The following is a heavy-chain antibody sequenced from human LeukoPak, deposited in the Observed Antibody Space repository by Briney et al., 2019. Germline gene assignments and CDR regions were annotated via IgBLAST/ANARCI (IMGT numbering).Heavy chain of an antibody. CDR2: IYYSGST. V-gene: IGHV4-61*01. J-gene: IGHJ4*02. CDR1: GGSVSSGSYY. Sequence: SETLSLTCTVSGGSVSSGSYYWSWIRQPPGKGLEWIGYIYYSGSTNYNPSLKSRVTISVDTSKNQFSLKLSSVTAADTAVYYCARADYGDYGEYYFDYWGQGTLVTVS. CDR3: ARADYGDYGEYYFDY. D-gene: IGHD4-17*01.